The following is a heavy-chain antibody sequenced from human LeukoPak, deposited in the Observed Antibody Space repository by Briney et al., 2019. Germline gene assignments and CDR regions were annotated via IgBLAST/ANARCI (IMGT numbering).Heavy chain of an antibody. CDR1: GYTFAGYY. Sequence: GASVKVSCKAFGYTFAGYYMQWVRQARGQGLEWMGWINPNSGGTHCAQKFQGRVTMTRDTSINTAYMELSSLTSDDTAVYYCASVRSGASYSDAFDYWGQGTLVTVSS. CDR3: ASVRSGASYSDAFDY. D-gene: IGHD3-22*01. J-gene: IGHJ4*02. CDR2: INPNSGGT. V-gene: IGHV1-2*02.